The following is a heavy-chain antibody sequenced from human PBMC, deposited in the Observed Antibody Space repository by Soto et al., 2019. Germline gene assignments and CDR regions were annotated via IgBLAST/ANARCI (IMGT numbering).Heavy chain of an antibody. CDR1: GDTFTSYY. D-gene: IGHD6-13*01. J-gene: IGHJ6*02. CDR2: INPSGGST. CDR3: ARDRPPRIAAAGTWYYYGMDV. V-gene: IGHV1-46*01. Sequence: ASVKVSCKASGDTFTSYYMHWVRQAPGQGLEWMGIINPSGGSTSYAQKFQGRVTMTRDTSTSTVYMELSSLRSEDTAVYYCARDRPPRIAAAGTWYYYGMDVWGQGTTVTVSS.